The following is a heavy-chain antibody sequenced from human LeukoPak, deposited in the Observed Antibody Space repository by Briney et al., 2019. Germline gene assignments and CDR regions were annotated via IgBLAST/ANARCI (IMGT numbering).Heavy chain of an antibody. J-gene: IGHJ5*02. CDR1: GFTFSDYY. V-gene: IGHV3-11*01. CDR3: ARVQKGIAAAGTGGGWFEP. CDR2: ISSGGGTI. Sequence: GGSLRLSCAASGFTFSDYYMSWIRQAPGKGLEWISYISSGGGTIYYADSVRGQFTISRDNAKKSLYLQMNSLRAEDTAVYYCARVQKGIAAAGTGGGWFEPWGQGTLVTVSS. D-gene: IGHD6-13*01.